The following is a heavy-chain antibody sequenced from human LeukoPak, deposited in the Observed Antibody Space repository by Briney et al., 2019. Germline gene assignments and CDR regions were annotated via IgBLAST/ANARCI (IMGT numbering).Heavy chain of an antibody. V-gene: IGHV3-43*02. CDR2: ISGDGGTT. Sequence: GGSLRLSCAASGFSFDDYATQWVRQAPGKGLEWVSLISGDGGTTYYTDSMKGRFTISRDNSKNSLYLQMNSLRTEDTALYYCAKDWRYFGDDFDLWGRGTLVTVSS. J-gene: IGHJ2*01. D-gene: IGHD4-17*01. CDR1: GFSFDDYA. CDR3: AKDWRYFGDDFDL.